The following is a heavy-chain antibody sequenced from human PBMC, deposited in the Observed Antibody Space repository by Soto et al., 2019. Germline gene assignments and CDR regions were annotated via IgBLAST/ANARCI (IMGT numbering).Heavy chain of an antibody. D-gene: IGHD3-16*01. CDR3: ASPTLGAFDI. V-gene: IGHV4-39*01. CDR2: IYYSGST. J-gene: IGHJ3*02. Sequence: SLTCTVSGGSISSSNYYWGWIRQPPGKGLEWIGSIYYSGSTSYNSSLKSRVTISVDTSKNQFSLRLRSVTAADTAVYYCASPTLGAFDIWGQGTMVTVSS. CDR1: GGSISSSNYY.